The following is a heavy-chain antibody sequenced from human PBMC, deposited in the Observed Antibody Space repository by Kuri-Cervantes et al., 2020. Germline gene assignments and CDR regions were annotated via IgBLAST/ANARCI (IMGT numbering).Heavy chain of an antibody. J-gene: IGHJ6*02. CDR2: ISYDGSNK. Sequence: GESLKISCTASGFTFGDYAMHWVRQAPGKGLEWVAVISYDGSNKYYADSVKGRFTISRDNSKNTLYLQMNSLRAEDTAVYYCAREINSSSWPRPGYYYYGMDVWGQGTTVTVSS. V-gene: IGHV3-30-3*01. CDR3: AREINSSSWPRPGYYYYGMDV. D-gene: IGHD6-13*01. CDR1: GFTFGDYA.